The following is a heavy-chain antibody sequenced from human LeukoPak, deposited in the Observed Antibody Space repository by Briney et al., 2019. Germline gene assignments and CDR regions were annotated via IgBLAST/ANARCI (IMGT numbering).Heavy chain of an antibody. Sequence: PGGSLRLSCAVSGFTFSSYGMHWVRQAPGKGLEWVAVISYDGSNKYYADSVKGRFTISRDNSKNTLYLQMNSLRAEDTAVYYCAKAVAAAGIPAFGYWGQGTLVTVSS. D-gene: IGHD6-13*01. J-gene: IGHJ4*02. V-gene: IGHV3-30*18. CDR3: AKAVAAAGIPAFGY. CDR2: ISYDGSNK. CDR1: GFTFSSYG.